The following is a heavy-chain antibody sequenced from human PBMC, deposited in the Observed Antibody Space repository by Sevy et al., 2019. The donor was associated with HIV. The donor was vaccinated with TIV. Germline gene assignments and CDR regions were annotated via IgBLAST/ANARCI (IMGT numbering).Heavy chain of an antibody. CDR2: ISGNSAAI. CDR3: ARGPDCGGDCDIGFYYPLVV. CDR1: GFTFSRYS. V-gene: IGHV3-48*02. D-gene: IGHD2-21*02. Sequence: GGSLRLSCAASGFTFSRYSMNWVRQAPGKGLEWISYISGNSAAIYYADSVKGRFTVSRDNDNDALYLQLNSLRYDDTALYYCARGPDCGGDCDIGFYYPLVVWGQGTTVTVSS. J-gene: IGHJ6*02.